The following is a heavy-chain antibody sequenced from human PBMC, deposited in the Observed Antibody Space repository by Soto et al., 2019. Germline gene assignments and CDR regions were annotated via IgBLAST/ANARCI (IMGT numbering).Heavy chain of an antibody. D-gene: IGHD5-12*01. CDR1: GDSISAYS. Sequence: QVQLQVSGPGLVKPSETLSLTCTVSGDSISAYSWRWVRQPPGKGLEWIGNIHYNGNTKYNPSPKSRGTMSLDTSKNQFSLRLISVTAADTAKYFCAREGNLGRWLQPLDFWGQGTLVTVSS. CDR3: AREGNLGRWLQPLDF. J-gene: IGHJ4*02. V-gene: IGHV4-59*01. CDR2: IHYNGNT.